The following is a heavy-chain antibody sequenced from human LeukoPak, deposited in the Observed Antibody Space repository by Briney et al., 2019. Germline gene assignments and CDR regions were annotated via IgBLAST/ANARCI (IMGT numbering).Heavy chain of an antibody. J-gene: IGHJ5*02. Sequence: GESLKISCKGSGYSFTSYWIGWVRQMPGKGLEWMGIIYPGDSDTRYSPSFQGQVTISADKSISTAYLQWGSLKASDTAMYYCARQIDYGDYESYNWFDPWGQETLVTVSS. CDR1: GYSFTSYW. D-gene: IGHD4-17*01. CDR2: IYPGDSDT. CDR3: ARQIDYGDYESYNWFDP. V-gene: IGHV5-51*01.